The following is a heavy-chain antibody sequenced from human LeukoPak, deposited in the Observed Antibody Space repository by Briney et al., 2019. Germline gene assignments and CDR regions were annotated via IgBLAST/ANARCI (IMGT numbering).Heavy chain of an antibody. D-gene: IGHD6-13*01. CDR1: GYSFTSYG. CDR2: ISAYNGNT. V-gene: IGHV1-18*04. CDR3: SGHIAAAANYFDY. Sequence: ASVNVSCKASGYSFTSYGISWVRQAPGQGLGWMGWISAYNGNTNYAQKHQGRVTMTTDTSKTTANMELRSLRTDDTAVYYFSGHIAAAANYFDYWGEGALVTVSP. J-gene: IGHJ4*02.